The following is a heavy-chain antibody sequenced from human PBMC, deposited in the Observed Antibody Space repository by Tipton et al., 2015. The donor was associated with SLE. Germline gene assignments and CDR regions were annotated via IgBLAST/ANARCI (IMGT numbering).Heavy chain of an antibody. CDR1: GFTFSSYS. D-gene: IGHD3-16*01. V-gene: IGHV3-21*01. Sequence: SLRLSCAASGFTFSSYSMNWVRQAPGKGLEWVSSISTSSSYIYYADSVKGRFTISRDNAKNSLYLQMNSLRAEDTAVYYCARAAGQGEEQLGLDYWGQGPLETVSS. CDR2: ISTSSSYI. J-gene: IGHJ4*02. CDR3: ARAAGQGEEQLGLDY.